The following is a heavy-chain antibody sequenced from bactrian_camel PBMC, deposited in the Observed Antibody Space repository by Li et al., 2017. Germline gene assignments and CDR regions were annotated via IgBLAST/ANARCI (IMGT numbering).Heavy chain of an antibody. CDR1: GARYSRYYC. V-gene: IGHV3S53*01. CDR3: AARDSDVAVGHGETVSSGRWRRGTSRFGCTLHSDFNY. Sequence: HVQLVESGGGTVQAGGSLRLSCAASGARYSRYYCMAWFHEAPGKEREGVAAIDADGSTSYLDSVKGRFTISQDNSKNMVFLEMNNLLPEDTAMYYCAARDSDVAVGHGETVSSGRWRRGTSRFGCTLHSDFNYWGQGTQVTVS. D-gene: IGHD1*01. J-gene: IGHJ4*01. CDR2: IDADGST.